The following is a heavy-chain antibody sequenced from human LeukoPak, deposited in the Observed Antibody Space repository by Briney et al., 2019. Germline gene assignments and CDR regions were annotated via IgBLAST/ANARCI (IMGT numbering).Heavy chain of an antibody. CDR1: GFTFSSYW. D-gene: IGHD2-15*01. CDR3: ARDGGGGYYYYYMDV. Sequence: ASVKVSCAASGFTFSSYWMHWVRQAPGKGLVWVSRINSDGSSTSYADSVKGRFTISRDNAKNTLYLQMNSLRAEDTAVYYCARDGGGGYYYYYMDVWGKGTTVTISS. V-gene: IGHV3-74*01. J-gene: IGHJ6*03. CDR2: INSDGSST.